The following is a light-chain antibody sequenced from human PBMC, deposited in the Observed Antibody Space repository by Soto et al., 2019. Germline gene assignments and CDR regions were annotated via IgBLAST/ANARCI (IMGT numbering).Light chain of an antibody. J-gene: IGLJ1*01. V-gene: IGLV2-14*03. CDR1: SSDVGGFNS. Sequence: QSALTQPASVSGSPGQSITISCNRTSSDVGGFNSVSWYQLRPGTAPKLILYDVVDRPSGVSYRFSGSKSGNTASLTISGLQAADEDDYFCSSYTSTMTNVFGSGTEVTVL. CDR3: SSYTSTMTNV. CDR2: DVV.